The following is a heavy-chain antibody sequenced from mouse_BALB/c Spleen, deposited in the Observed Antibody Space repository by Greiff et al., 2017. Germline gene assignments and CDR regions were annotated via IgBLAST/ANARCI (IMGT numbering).Heavy chain of an antibody. CDR2: IDPANGNT. CDR3: ARKDYGYYFDY. D-gene: IGHD1-2*01. Sequence: VQLKQSGAELVKPGASVKLSCTASGFNIKDTYMHWVKQRPEQGLEWIGRIDPANGNTKYDPKFQGKATITADTSSNTAYLQLSSLTSEDTAVYYCARKDYGYYFDYWGQGTTLTVSS. V-gene: IGHV14-3*02. J-gene: IGHJ2*01. CDR1: GFNIKDTY.